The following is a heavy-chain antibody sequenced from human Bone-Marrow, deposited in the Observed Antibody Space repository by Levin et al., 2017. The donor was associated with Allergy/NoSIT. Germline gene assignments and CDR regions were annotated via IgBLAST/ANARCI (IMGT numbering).Heavy chain of an antibody. J-gene: IGHJ6*02. Sequence: ASVKVSCKASGYTFTGYYMHWVRQAPGQGLEWMGWINPNSGGTNYAQKFQGRVTMTRDTSISTAYMELSRLRSDDTAVYYCARDLVVYSSPGVDVWGQGTTVTVSS. CDR1: GYTFTGYY. D-gene: IGHD2-8*02. CDR2: INPNSGGT. CDR3: ARDLVVYSSPGVDV. V-gene: IGHV1-2*02.